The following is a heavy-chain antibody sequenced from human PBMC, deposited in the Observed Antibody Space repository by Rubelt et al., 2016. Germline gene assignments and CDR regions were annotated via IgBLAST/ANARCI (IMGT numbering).Heavy chain of an antibody. J-gene: IGHJ6*02. CDR1: GFIFSNYA. CDR3: ARDWGDPRVEIHYGMDV. V-gene: IGHV3-33*01. CDR2: IWSDGSDK. Sequence: GRSLRLSCAPSGFIFSNYAMHWVRQAPGKGLEWVAIIWSDGSDKYYSDSVKGRFTISRDNSKNTLYPQMNSPRADDTAVYYCARDWGDPRVEIHYGMDVWGQGTTVTVSS. D-gene: IGHD5-24*01.